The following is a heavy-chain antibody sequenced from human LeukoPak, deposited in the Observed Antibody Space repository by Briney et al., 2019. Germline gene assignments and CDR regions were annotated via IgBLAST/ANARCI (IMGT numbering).Heavy chain of an antibody. D-gene: IGHD3-22*01. CDR2: ISGSGGST. J-gene: IGHJ6*02. CDR1: GFTFSSYA. Sequence: GGSLRLSCAASGFTFSSYAMSWVRQAPGKGLEWVSAISGSGGSTYYADSVKGRFTISRDNSKNTLYLQMNSLRAEDTAVYYCAKDWGYYDSSGLMDVWGQGTTVTVSS. CDR3: AKDWGYYDSSGLMDV. V-gene: IGHV3-23*01.